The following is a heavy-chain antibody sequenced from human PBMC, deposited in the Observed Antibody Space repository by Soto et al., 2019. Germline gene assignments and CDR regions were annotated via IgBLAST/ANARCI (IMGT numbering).Heavy chain of an antibody. D-gene: IGHD5-18*01. CDR1: GYSFTSYW. Sequence: DSLTISRKGSGYSFTSYWISLVRQMPGKGLEWMGRIDPSDSYTNYSPSFQGHVTISADKSISTAYLQWSSLKASDTAMYYCARSPTAMVTVVTYNWFDPWGQGTLVTVSS. CDR2: IDPSDSYT. CDR3: ARSPTAMVTVVTYNWFDP. V-gene: IGHV5-10-1*01. J-gene: IGHJ5*02.